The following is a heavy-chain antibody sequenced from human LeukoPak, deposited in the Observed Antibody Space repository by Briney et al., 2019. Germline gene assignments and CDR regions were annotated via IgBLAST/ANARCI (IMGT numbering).Heavy chain of an antibody. CDR1: GVSISSTSCY. V-gene: IGHV4-39*01. Sequence: PSETLSLTCTVSGVSISSTSCYWDWIRQPPGEGLEWLGNVYYTGTTAYNPSLKSRVTISLDTSKNQFSLKLNSVTAADTAVYYCVRRTGSYSIWGQGTLVAVSS. D-gene: IGHD1-26*01. J-gene: IGHJ4*02. CDR2: VYYTGTT. CDR3: VRRTGSYSI.